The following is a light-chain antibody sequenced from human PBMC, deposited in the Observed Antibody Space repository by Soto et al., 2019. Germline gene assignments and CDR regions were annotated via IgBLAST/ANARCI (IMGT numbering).Light chain of an antibody. CDR2: EAS. CDR1: HNIVTY. CDR3: QQSHSTPPP. Sequence: DIHMAQSPPSLSASVGDRVTITCRASHNIVTYLNWYQQKAGKAPSLLIYEASHLQSGVPFRFFGSGSGTDFTITIDNLQHEDSATYYCQQSHSTPPPFCPGTKLEIK. J-gene: IGKJ2*01. V-gene: IGKV1-39*01.